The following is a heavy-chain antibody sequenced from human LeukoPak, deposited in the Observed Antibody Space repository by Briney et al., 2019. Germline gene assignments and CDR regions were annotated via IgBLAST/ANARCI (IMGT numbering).Heavy chain of an antibody. CDR3: AKDAGEVVPGEHFDY. Sequence: SETLSLTCTVSGGSISSYYWSWIRQPAGKGLEWIGRTYTSGSINYNPSLRSRVTMSVDTSKNQFSLKLSSVTAADTALYYCAKDAGEVVPGEHFDYWGQGTLVTVSS. J-gene: IGHJ4*02. D-gene: IGHD2-2*01. CDR1: GGSISSYY. CDR2: TYTSGSI. V-gene: IGHV4-4*07.